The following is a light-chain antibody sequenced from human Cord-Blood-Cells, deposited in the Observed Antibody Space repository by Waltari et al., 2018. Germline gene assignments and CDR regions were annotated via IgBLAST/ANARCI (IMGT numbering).Light chain of an antibody. CDR1: QSVSISY. Sequence: EIVLTQSPATLSLSQGERATLSCRASQSVSISYLAGYQQKPGQAPRLLIYGASSRGTRIPDSFSGSGAGAVFTLTISILEPEDVAVYYCQQYGSSPLTFGGGTKVEIK. V-gene: IGKV3-20*01. CDR2: GAS. J-gene: IGKJ4*01. CDR3: QQYGSSPLT.